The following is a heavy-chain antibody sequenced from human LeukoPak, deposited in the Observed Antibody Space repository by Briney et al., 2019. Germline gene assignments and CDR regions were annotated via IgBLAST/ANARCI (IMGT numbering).Heavy chain of an antibody. CDR3: AKAFSIAAAGILS. CDR2: ISWNSGSI. CDR1: GFTFDDYA. J-gene: IGHJ5*02. D-gene: IGHD6-13*01. V-gene: IGHV3-9*01. Sequence: GGSLRLSCAASGFTFDDYAMHWVRQAPGKGLEWVSGISWNSGSIGYADSVKGRFTISRDNAKNSLYLQMNSLRAEDTALYYCAKAFSIAAAGILSWGQGTLVTVSS.